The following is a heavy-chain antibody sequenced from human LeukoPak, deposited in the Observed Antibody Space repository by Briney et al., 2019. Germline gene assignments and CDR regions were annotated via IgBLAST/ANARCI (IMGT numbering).Heavy chain of an antibody. D-gene: IGHD3-10*01. V-gene: IGHV3-30*18. J-gene: IGHJ4*02. CDR2: ISYDGSNK. Sequence: GRSLRLSCAASGFTFSSYGMHWVRQAPGKGLEWVAVISYDGSNKYYADSVKGRFTISRDNSKNTLYLQMNSLRAEDTAVYYCAKDRYGSTFDYWGRGTLVTVSS. CDR3: AKDRYGSTFDY. CDR1: GFTFSSYG.